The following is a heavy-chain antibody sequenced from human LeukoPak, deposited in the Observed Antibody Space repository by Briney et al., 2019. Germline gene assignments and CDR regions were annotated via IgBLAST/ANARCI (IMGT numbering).Heavy chain of an antibody. CDR1: GYTFTGYY. Sequence: GASVKVSCKASGYTFTGYYMHWVRQAPGQGLEWMGWINPNSGGTNYAQKFQGRVTMTRDTSISTAYMELSRLRSDDTAVYYCAREMGITGTFDAFDIWGQGTMVTVSS. V-gene: IGHV1-2*02. J-gene: IGHJ3*02. D-gene: IGHD1-7*01. CDR3: AREMGITGTFDAFDI. CDR2: INPNSGGT.